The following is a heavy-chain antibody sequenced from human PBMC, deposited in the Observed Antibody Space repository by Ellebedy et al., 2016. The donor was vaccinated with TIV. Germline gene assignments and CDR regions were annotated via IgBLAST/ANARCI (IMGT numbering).Heavy chain of an antibody. Sequence: GESLKISCAASGFTFSSYSMNWVRQAPGKGLEWVSSISSSSSYIYYADSVKGRFTISRDNAKNSLYLQMNSLRAEDTAVYYCAKDRPQYSSGVGPWGQGTLVTVSS. D-gene: IGHD6-25*01. V-gene: IGHV3-21*04. CDR1: GFTFSSYS. CDR2: ISSSSSYI. J-gene: IGHJ5*02. CDR3: AKDRPQYSSGVGP.